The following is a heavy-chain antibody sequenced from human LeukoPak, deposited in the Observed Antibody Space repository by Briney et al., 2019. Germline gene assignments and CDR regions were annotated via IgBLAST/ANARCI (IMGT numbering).Heavy chain of an antibody. Sequence: GGSLRLSCAASGFTFSNYAMSWVRQAPGKGLEWVSVVSGSGGSTFYADSVKGRFTISRDNSKNTLYLQMNSLRAEDTAVYYCAKESRYTTSWYYFDYWGQGTLVTVSS. CDR1: GFTFSNYA. V-gene: IGHV3-23*01. CDR2: VSGSGGST. J-gene: IGHJ4*02. D-gene: IGHD6-13*01. CDR3: AKESRYTTSWYYFDY.